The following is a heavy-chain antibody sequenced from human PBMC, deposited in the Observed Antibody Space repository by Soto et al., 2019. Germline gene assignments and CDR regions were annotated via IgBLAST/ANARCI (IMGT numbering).Heavy chain of an antibody. D-gene: IGHD2-2*01. CDR2: IYWDDDQ. J-gene: IGHJ3*01. Sequence: QITLKESGPTLVKPTQTLTLTCTFSGFSLSTDGVGVGWIRQPPGKALEWLALIYWDDDQRYSPSLKTRLTIPNDTLQNQVVLTMTNMHPVDTATYYCAHAYGGTSWPNDAFDVWGQGTVVTVSS. V-gene: IGHV2-5*02. CDR1: GFSLSTDGVG. CDR3: AHAYGGTSWPNDAFDV.